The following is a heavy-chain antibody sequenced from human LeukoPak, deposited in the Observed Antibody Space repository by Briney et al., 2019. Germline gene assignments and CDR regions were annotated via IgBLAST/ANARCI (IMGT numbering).Heavy chain of an antibody. CDR2: INPNSGGT. V-gene: IGHV1-2*02. CDR3: AGRPDTAMVAIFDY. D-gene: IGHD5-18*01. CDR1: GYTFTGYY. J-gene: IGHJ4*02. Sequence: ASVKVPCMASGYTFTGYYLHWVRQAPGQGLEWMGWINPNSGGTNYAQKFQGRVTMTGDTSISTAYMELSRLSSDDTAIYYCAGRPDTAMVAIFDYWGQGTLVTVSS.